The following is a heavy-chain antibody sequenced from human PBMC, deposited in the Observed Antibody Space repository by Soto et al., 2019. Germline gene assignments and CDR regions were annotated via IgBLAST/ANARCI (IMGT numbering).Heavy chain of an antibody. V-gene: IGHV4-39*01. CDR2: IYYSGST. Sequence: NPSETLSLTCTVSGGSISSSSYYWGWIRQPPGKGLEWIGSIYYSGSTYYNPSLKSRVTISVDTSKNQFSLKLSSVTAADTAVYYCARRGYDFWSGYLRFPFDYWGQGTLVTVSS. CDR1: GGSISSSSYY. J-gene: IGHJ4*02. D-gene: IGHD3-3*01. CDR3: ARRGYDFWSGYLRFPFDY.